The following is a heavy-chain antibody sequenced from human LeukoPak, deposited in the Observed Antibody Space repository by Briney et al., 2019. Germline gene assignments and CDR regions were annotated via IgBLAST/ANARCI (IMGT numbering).Heavy chain of an antibody. CDR2: INPIVDST. V-gene: IGHV1-46*01. CDR3: ARDGPYIGSYN. Sequence: PSVKVSCKASVYTFTSYYMHCVRQAPGQGLEWMGIINPIVDSTSYAQKFQGRVTITKDTSTSTVYMELSSLRSEDTAVYYCARDGPYIGSYNWGQGTLVTVSS. D-gene: IGHD1-26*01. J-gene: IGHJ4*02. CDR1: VYTFTSYY.